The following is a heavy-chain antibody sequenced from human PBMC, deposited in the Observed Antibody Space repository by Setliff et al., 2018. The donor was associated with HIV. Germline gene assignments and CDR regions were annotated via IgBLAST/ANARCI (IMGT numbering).Heavy chain of an antibody. J-gene: IGHJ4*02. CDR3: ARPLTTVLDY. V-gene: IGHV4-59*01. CDR2: VYYTGSA. CDR1: GGSISSYY. Sequence: SETLSLTCTVSGGSISSYYWSWIRQPPGKGLEWIGHVYYTGSANYNPSLKSRVTISVDTSKNQISLKLTSVTAADTAVYFCARPLTTVLDYWGQGTLVTVSS. D-gene: IGHD1-1*01.